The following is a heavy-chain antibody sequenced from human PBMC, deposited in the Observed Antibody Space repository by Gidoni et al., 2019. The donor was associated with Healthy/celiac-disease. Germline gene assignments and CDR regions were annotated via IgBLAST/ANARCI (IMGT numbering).Heavy chain of an antibody. V-gene: IGHV4-59*01. CDR1: GGSISSYY. CDR3: ASYDLHRGDFDY. J-gene: IGHJ4*02. D-gene: IGHD3-22*01. Sequence: QVHLQESGPGLVKPSETLSLPCTVSGGSISSYYWSSIRQPPGKGLEWIGYIYYSGSTNYNPSLKSRVTISVDTSKNQFSLKLSSVTAADTAVYYCASYDLHRGDFDYWGQGTLVTVSS. CDR2: IYYSGST.